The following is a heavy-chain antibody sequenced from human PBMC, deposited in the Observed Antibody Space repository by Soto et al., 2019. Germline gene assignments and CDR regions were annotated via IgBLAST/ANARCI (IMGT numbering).Heavy chain of an antibody. V-gene: IGHV3-9*01. CDR1: GFTFDDYA. D-gene: IGHD4-4*01. CDR3: AKDRGPTQEYNGMDX. CDR2: ISGNSGSI. J-gene: IGHJ6*02. Sequence: GGSLRLSFAASGFTFDDYAMHWVRQAPGKGLEGVCGISGNSGSIGYADSVKGPLNIYSDNDKNYLYLQMSSLRAEDTALYYCAKDRGPTQEYNGMDXWSQGTRVT.